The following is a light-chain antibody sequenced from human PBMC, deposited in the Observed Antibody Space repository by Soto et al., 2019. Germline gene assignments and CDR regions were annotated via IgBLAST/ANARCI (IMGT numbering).Light chain of an antibody. CDR1: QSVRSSY. Sequence: EIVLTQSPGTLSLSPGERATLSCRASQSVRSSYLAWYQQNPGQAPRLLIYGASSRATGIPDRFSGSGSGTDFTLTISRLEPEDFAVYYWQQYDSSPLTFGGGTKVEIK. V-gene: IGKV3-20*01. CDR2: GAS. J-gene: IGKJ4*01. CDR3: QQYDSSPLT.